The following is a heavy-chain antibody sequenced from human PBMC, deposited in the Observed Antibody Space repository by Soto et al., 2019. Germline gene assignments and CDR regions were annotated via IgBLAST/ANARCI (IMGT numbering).Heavy chain of an antibody. Sequence: SEILSLTWTVSGASINNNDYYRSWIRQTPGKGLEWIGYVYYTGTTDYIPSLKSRLSMSIDKSQNQFTLKLNSVTAANTATYYCARMSYFYDKWYFDLWGRGTPVTVS. V-gene: IGHV4-30-4*01. J-gene: IGHJ2*01. CDR3: ARMSYFYDKWYFDL. CDR2: VYYTGTT. D-gene: IGHD3-22*01. CDR1: GASINNNDYY.